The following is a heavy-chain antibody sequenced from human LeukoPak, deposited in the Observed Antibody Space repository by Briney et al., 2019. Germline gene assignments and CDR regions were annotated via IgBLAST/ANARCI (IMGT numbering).Heavy chain of an antibody. CDR2: IYYSGST. J-gene: IGHJ4*02. V-gene: IGHV4-59*11. CDR3: ARGRGYSYGVFDY. Sequence: SETLSLTCTVSGGSISSHYWSWLRQPPGKGLEWIGYIYYSGSTNYNPSLKSRVTISVDTSKNQFSLKLSSVTAADTAVYYCARGRGYSYGVFDYWGQGTLVTVSS. D-gene: IGHD5-18*01. CDR1: GGSISSHY.